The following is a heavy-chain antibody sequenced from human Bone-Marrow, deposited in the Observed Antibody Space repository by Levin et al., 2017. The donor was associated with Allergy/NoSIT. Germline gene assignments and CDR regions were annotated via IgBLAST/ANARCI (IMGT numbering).Heavy chain of an antibody. Sequence: SETLSLTCTVSGDSISSYFWTWVRQSPGKGLEWIGNIYYSGTTNYNPSLKSRVTMSMDTSKNHFSRKLSSVTAADTAVYYCARVVVTAVVASDAFDLWDQGTMVLVSS. CDR2: IYYSGTT. CDR3: ARVVVTAVVASDAFDL. J-gene: IGHJ3*01. V-gene: IGHV4-59*01. CDR1: GDSISSYF. D-gene: IGHD2-21*02.